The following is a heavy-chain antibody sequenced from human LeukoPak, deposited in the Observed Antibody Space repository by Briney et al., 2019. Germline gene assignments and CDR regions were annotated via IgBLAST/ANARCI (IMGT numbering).Heavy chain of an antibody. CDR1: GYTFTKEA. CDR3: ATNHLMGPDY. CDR2: ISAYNGNT. Sequence: ASVKVSCKAFGYTFTKEAISWVRQAPGQGLEWMGWISAYNGNTNYAQKLQGRVTMTTDTSTSTAYMELRSLRSDDTAVYYCATNHLMGPDYWGQGTLVTVSS. J-gene: IGHJ4*02. D-gene: IGHD2-8*01. V-gene: IGHV1-18*01.